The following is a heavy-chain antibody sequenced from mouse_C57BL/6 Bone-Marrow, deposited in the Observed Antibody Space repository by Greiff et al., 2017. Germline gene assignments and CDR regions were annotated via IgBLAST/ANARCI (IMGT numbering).Heavy chain of an antibody. CDR3: ARDINCGFAY. V-gene: IGHV1-26*01. D-gene: IGHD2-5*01. Sequence: EVQLQQSGPELVKPGASVKISCKASGYTFTDYYINWVKQSPGQSLEWIGDIYPNNGGTSYNKKFKGKATLTVDKSSSTAYMELRSLTSGNSAAYYCARDINCGFAYWGQGTLVTVSA. CDR2: IYPNNGGT. J-gene: IGHJ3*01. CDR1: GYTFTDYY.